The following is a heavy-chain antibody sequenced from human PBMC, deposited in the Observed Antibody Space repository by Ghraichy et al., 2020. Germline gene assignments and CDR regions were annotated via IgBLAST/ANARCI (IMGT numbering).Heavy chain of an antibody. CDR2: IKQDGSEK. D-gene: IGHD1-26*01. J-gene: IGHJ4*02. CDR1: GFTFSSYW. CDR3: ARDTYSGSYSSFDY. V-gene: IGHV3-7*03. Sequence: GETLNISCAASGFTFSSYWMSWVRQAPGKGLEWVANIKQDGSEKYYVDSVKGRFTISRDNAKNSLYLQMNSLRAEDTAVYYCARDTYSGSYSSFDYWGQGTLVTVSS.